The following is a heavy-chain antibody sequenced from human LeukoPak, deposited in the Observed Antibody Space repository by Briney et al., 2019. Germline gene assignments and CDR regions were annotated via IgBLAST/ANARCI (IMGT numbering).Heavy chain of an antibody. D-gene: IGHD3-22*01. Sequence: GGSLRLSCAASGFTFSSYWMSWVRQAPGKGLEWVANIKQDGSEKYYVDSAKGRFTISRDNSKNTLYLQMNSLRAEDTAVYYCAKDLITMIVDFDYWGQGTLVTVSS. V-gene: IGHV3-7*03. J-gene: IGHJ4*02. CDR3: AKDLITMIVDFDY. CDR1: GFTFSSYW. CDR2: IKQDGSEK.